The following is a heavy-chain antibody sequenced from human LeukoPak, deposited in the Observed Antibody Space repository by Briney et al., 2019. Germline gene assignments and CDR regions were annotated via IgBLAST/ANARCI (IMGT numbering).Heavy chain of an antibody. CDR1: DGSISSYY. CDR3: ARLGSYSDC. Sequence: SETLSLTCTVSDGSISSYYWSWIRQPPGKGLEWIGYIHSSGSTHYNPSLRSRVTTSLDTSKNQFSLKLSSVAAADTAVYYCARLGSYSDCWGQGTLVTVSS. CDR2: IHSSGST. V-gene: IGHV4-4*09. D-gene: IGHD1-26*01. J-gene: IGHJ4*02.